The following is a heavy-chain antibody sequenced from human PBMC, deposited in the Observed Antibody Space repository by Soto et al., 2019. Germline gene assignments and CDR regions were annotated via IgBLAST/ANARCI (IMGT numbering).Heavy chain of an antibody. CDR3: AREQRSIVSPWFDP. V-gene: IGHV4-61*01. D-gene: IGHD2-15*01. Sequence: QVQLQESGPGLVKPSETLSLTCTVSGGSVNSGSYYWSWIRQPPGKGLEWIGNIYYSGSTIYNPSPKSRVTRSVDPSTSQFSRKLTSVTAADTAVYYCAREQRSIVSPWFDPWGQGTLVTVSS. CDR1: GGSVNSGSYY. J-gene: IGHJ5*02. CDR2: IYYSGST.